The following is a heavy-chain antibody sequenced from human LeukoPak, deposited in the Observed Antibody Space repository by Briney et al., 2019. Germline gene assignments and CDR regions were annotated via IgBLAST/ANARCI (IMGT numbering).Heavy chain of an antibody. CDR3: ARDIPAAAGTDYGMDV. J-gene: IGHJ6*02. CDR2: IYYSGST. CDR1: GSSISSGGYY. D-gene: IGHD6-13*01. Sequence: SETLSLTCTVTGSSISSGGYYWSWIRQHPGKGLEWIGYIYYSGSTYYNPSLKNRVTISVDTSKNQFSLKLSSVTAADTAVYYCARDIPAAAGTDYGMDVWGQGTTVTVSS. V-gene: IGHV4-31*03.